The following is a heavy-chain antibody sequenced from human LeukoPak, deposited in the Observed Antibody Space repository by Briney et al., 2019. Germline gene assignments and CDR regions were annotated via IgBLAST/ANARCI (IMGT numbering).Heavy chain of an antibody. J-gene: IGHJ4*02. CDR2: IDGGGYTT. CDR1: GFPFSSYA. V-gene: IGHV3-23*01. CDR3: AKLQFLQWTFVGDLGFDC. Sequence: GGSLRLSCAASGFPFSSYAMSWVRQAPGRGLEWVSAIDGGGYTTYYADSVKGRFTISRDNSKNTLFLLMSSLRAEDTAVYYCAKLQFLQWTFVGDLGFDCWGQGTPVTVSS. D-gene: IGHD3-3*01.